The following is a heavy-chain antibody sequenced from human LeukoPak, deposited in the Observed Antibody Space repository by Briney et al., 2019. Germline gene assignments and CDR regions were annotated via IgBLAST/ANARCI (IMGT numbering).Heavy chain of an antibody. CDR3: ARGGALPTNIVVVVAAWVGMDV. V-gene: IGHV4-59*01. Sequence: SETLSLTCTVSGGSISSYYWSWIRQPPGKGLEWIGYIYYSGSTNYNPSLKSRVTISVDTSKNQFSLKLSSVTAADTAVYYCARGGALPTNIVVVVAAWVGMDVWGQGTTVTVSS. D-gene: IGHD2-15*01. CDR2: IYYSGST. CDR1: GGSISSYY. J-gene: IGHJ6*02.